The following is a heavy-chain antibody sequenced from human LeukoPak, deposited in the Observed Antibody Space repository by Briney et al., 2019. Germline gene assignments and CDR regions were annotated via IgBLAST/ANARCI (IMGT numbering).Heavy chain of an antibody. CDR2: IEQDGNEE. CDR1: GFPFISW. Sequence: GGSLRLSCAASGFPFISWMTWVRQAPGKGLEWVANIEQDGNEEFYVDSVKGRFTVSRDNAKNSLSLQMNNLGAEDTAVYFCARAAGFGELGGPDYFDSWGQGTLVTVSS. CDR3: ARAAGFGELGGPDYFDS. D-gene: IGHD3-10*01. V-gene: IGHV3-7*01. J-gene: IGHJ4*02.